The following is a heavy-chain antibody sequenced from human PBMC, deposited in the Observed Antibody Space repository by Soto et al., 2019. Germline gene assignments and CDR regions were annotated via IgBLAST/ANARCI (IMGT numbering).Heavy chain of an antibody. CDR3: ARANKFNAFDV. J-gene: IGHJ3*01. Sequence: EVQLVESGGGLVQPGGSLRLSCVASGFAASGHYMNWVRQTPVQGLEWLSVIYSAGTTYYPHSVEGRFTISRHESQNTVSLQMDKLRTEDMSVYYCARANKFNAFDVWGRRGMGTVSS. V-gene: IGHV3-53*04. CDR2: IYSAGTT. CDR1: GFAASGHY.